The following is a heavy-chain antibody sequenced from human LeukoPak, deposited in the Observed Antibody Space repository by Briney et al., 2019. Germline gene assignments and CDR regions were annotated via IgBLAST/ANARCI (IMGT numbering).Heavy chain of an antibody. V-gene: IGHV3-23*01. CDR1: GFTFNSYA. CDR2: IIGSGGST. J-gene: IGHJ4*02. D-gene: IGHD3-10*01. Sequence: GGSLRLSCVASGFTFNSYAMSWVRQAPGKGLEWVSAIIGSGGSTYYAGSVEGRFTVSRDNSKNTVYLQMNSLRVEDTAIYYCAKRKSGSSGLYYFDYWGQGTLVTVSS. CDR3: AKRKSGSSGLYYFDY.